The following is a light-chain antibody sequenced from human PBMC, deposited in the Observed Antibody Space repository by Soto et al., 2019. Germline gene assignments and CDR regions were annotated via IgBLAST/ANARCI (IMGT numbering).Light chain of an antibody. J-gene: IGKJ1*01. CDR1: QSVSSSY. CDR3: QQYSSSRT. CDR2: GAS. V-gene: IGKV3-20*01. Sequence: EIELTQSPGTLSLSKGARATLSCRASQSVSSSYLAWYQQKPGQHPRLLIYGASSRATGIPDRFSGGASGTLFTLTISRMEPEYFAVYYCQQYSSSRTFGQGTKVDIK.